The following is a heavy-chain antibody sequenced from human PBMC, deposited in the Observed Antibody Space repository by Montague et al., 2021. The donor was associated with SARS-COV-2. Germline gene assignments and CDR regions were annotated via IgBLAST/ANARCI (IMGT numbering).Heavy chain of an antibody. CDR2: INHSGDT. Sequence: SETLSLTCAVYGGSFSGYCWSWIRQSPGEGLEWIGEINHSGDTNYNPPLKSRVTISVDTSKNQFSLKLRSVTAADTGLYYCARHDHTDFGNPNWFDPWGQGTLVTVSS. J-gene: IGHJ5*02. V-gene: IGHV4-34*01. CDR1: GGSFSGYC. CDR3: ARHDHTDFGNPNWFDP. D-gene: IGHD5-18*01.